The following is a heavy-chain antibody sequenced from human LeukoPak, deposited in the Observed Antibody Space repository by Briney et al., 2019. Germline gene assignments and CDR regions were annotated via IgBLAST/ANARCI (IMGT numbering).Heavy chain of an antibody. CDR3: AKGWGIPIFGVVTN. J-gene: IGHJ4*02. D-gene: IGHD3-3*01. CDR2: ISYDGSNK. V-gene: IGHV3-30*18. CDR1: GFTFSSYG. Sequence: LGGSLRLSCAASGFTFSSYGMHWVRQAPGKGLEWVAVISYDGSNKYFADSVKGRFTISRDNSKNTLYLQMNSLRAEDTAVYYCAKGWGIPIFGVVTNWGQGTLVTVSS.